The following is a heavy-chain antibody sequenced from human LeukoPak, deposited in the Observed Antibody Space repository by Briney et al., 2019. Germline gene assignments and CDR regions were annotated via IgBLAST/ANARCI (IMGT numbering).Heavy chain of an antibody. CDR2: ISLDGSNK. D-gene: IGHD2-2*01. Sequence: GGSLRLSCAASGFTFSSYAMHWVRQAPGKGLEWVADISLDGSNKYYADSVKGRFTISRDNSKNTLYLQMNSLRAEDTAVYYCARDVYCSSTSCPDYWGQGTLVTVSS. V-gene: IGHV3-30*04. J-gene: IGHJ4*02. CDR1: GFTFSSYA. CDR3: ARDVYCSSTSCPDY.